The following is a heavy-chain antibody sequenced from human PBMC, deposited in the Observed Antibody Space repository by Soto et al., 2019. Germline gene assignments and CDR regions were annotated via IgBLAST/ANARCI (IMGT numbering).Heavy chain of an antibody. CDR1: GFTFSSYW. V-gene: IGHV3-7*01. CDR2: IKQDGSEK. Sequence: GGSLRLSCAASGFTFSSYWMSWVRQAPGKGLEWVANIKQDGSEKYYVDSVKGRFTISRDNAKNSLYLQMNSLIAEDTAVYYCARGLGYSSSWYYFDYWGQGTLVTISS. J-gene: IGHJ4*02. CDR3: ARGLGYSSSWYYFDY. D-gene: IGHD6-13*01.